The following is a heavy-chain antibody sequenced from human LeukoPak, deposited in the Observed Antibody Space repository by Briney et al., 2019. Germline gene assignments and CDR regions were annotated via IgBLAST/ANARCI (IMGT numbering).Heavy chain of an antibody. V-gene: IGHV1-69*13. CDR3: ARSPISATGDLDS. CDR2: IIPIFGTA. Sequence: ASVKVSCKASGGTFSSYAISWVRQAPGQGLEWMGGIIPIFGTANYAQKFQGRVTITADESTSTAYMELSSLRSEDTAVYYCARSPISATGDLDSWGQGTLVTVSS. CDR1: GGTFSSYA. J-gene: IGHJ4*02. D-gene: IGHD1/OR15-1a*01.